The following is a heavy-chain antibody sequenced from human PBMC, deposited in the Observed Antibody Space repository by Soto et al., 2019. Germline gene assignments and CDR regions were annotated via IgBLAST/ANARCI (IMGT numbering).Heavy chain of an antibody. V-gene: IGHV3-11*06. CDR2: SSSNSGYI. J-gene: IGHJ4*02. D-gene: IGHD1-1*01. CDR1: GFTFSDYY. Sequence: WGTLRLSCAASGFTFSDYYMSWIRKAPGKGLEWVSYSSSNSGYIKYADSVKGRFTISRDNAKNSVYLQMNSLREEDTAVYYGARDLEVRTYLYFFDYWGQGSLVNVSA. CDR3: ARDLEVRTYLYFFDY.